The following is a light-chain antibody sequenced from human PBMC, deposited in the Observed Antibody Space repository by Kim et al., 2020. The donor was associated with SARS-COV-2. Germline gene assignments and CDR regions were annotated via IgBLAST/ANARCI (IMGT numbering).Light chain of an antibody. V-gene: IGKV3-20*01. Sequence: SLSPGERATLSCRASQSVSSSYLGWYQQKPGQAPRLLIYGASSRATGIPDRFSGSGSGTDFTLTISRLEPEDFAVYYCQQYGRGTFGQGTKVDIK. CDR1: QSVSSSY. J-gene: IGKJ1*01. CDR3: QQYGRGT. CDR2: GAS.